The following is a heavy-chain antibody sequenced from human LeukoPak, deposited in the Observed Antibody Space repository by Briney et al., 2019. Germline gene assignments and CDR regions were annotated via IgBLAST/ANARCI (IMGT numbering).Heavy chain of an antibody. CDR3: SSYGSMNVFDI. J-gene: IGHJ3*02. D-gene: IGHD3-10*01. Sequence: SETLSLTCTVSGCSISTYYWSWIRQPPGKGLEWIGYISYSGSTNYNPSLKSRVTISVDTSKNQFSLKVSSVTAADTSVYYCSSYGSMNVFDIWGQGTMVTVSS. V-gene: IGHV4-59*01. CDR2: ISYSGST. CDR1: GCSISTYY.